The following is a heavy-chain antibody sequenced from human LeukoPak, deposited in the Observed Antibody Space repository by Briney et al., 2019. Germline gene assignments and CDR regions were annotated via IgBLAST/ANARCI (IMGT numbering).Heavy chain of an antibody. V-gene: IGHV5-51*01. CDR3: ARGRGRQATDAFDI. D-gene: IGHD3-16*01. J-gene: IGHJ3*02. CDR2: IYPSDSDI. Sequence: GESLKISCKGSGYSFTNYWIGWVRQMPGKGLEWMGIIYPSDSDIRYSPSFQGQVTISADKSISTAYLQCSSLKASDTAMYYCARGRGRQATDAFDIWGQGTMVTVSS. CDR1: GYSFTNYW.